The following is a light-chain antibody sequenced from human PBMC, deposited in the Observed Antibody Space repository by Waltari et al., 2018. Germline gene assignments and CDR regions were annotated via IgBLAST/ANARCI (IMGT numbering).Light chain of an antibody. J-gene: IGKJ4*01. V-gene: IGKV1-16*02. Sequence: DIQMTPSPSSLSASVGDRVTITCRASQDLSYFLAWFHQKPGKAPQSLIYDASTLQSTVPSKFSGRGFGTEFNLTINSLQPEDFGTYYCQQDSLDPATFGGGTRVHIK. CDR1: QDLSYF. CDR2: DAS. CDR3: QQDSLDPAT.